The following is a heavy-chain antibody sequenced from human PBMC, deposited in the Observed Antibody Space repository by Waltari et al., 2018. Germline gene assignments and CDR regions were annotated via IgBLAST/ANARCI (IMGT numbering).Heavy chain of an antibody. V-gene: IGHV1-18*01. CDR1: GYTFTSYG. CDR3: ARDGSAIAVAGPYGMDV. D-gene: IGHD6-19*01. J-gene: IGHJ6*02. Sequence: QVQLVQSGAEVKKPGASVKVSCKASGYTFTSYGISWVRQAPGQGLEWMGWISAYNGNTNYAQKLQGRVTRTTDTATSTAYMGLRSLRYDDTAVYYCARDGSAIAVAGPYGMDVWGQGTTVTVSS. CDR2: ISAYNGNT.